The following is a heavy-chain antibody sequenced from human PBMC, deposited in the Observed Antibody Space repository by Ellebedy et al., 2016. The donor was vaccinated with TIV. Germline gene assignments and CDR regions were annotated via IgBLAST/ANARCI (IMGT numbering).Heavy chain of an antibody. J-gene: IGHJ5*02. CDR2: VYYCGST. Sequence: MPSETLSLTCTVYGDSISRSSSYWGWIRQPPGKGLEWIGSVYYCGSTDYNPSLKRRVTISADTSKNQFSLRLSSVTAADTAVYYCARWFGELLYVRWFDPWGQGTLVTVSS. CDR1: GDSISRSSSY. D-gene: IGHD3-10*01. CDR3: ARWFGELLYVRWFDP. V-gene: IGHV4-39*01.